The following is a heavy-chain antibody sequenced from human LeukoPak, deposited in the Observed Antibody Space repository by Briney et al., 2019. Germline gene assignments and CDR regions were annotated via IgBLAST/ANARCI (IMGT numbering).Heavy chain of an antibody. CDR3: ARDGPITMVRGVINEDYYGMDV. CDR2: IWYDGSNK. CDR1: GFTFSSYG. V-gene: IGHV3-33*01. J-gene: IGHJ6*02. D-gene: IGHD3-10*01. Sequence: QPGGSLRLSCAASGFTFSSYGMHWVRQAPGKGLEWVAVIWYDGSNKYYADSVKGRFTISRDNSKNTLYLQMNSLRAEDTAVYYCARDGPITMVRGVINEDYYGMDVWGQGTTVTVSS.